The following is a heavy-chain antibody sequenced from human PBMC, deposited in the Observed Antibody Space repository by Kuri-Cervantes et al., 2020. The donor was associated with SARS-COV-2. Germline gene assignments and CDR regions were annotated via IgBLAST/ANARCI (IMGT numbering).Heavy chain of an antibody. Sequence: SETLSLTCAVYGGSFSGYYWSWIRQPPGKGLEWIGEINHSGSTNYNPSLKSRVTISVDTSKNQFSLKLSSVTAADTAVYYCARSTDGIAVAGTVNFVYWGQGILVTVSS. CDR1: GGSFSGYY. V-gene: IGHV4-34*01. J-gene: IGHJ4*02. D-gene: IGHD6-19*01. CDR3: ARSTDGIAVAGTVNFVY. CDR2: INHSGST.